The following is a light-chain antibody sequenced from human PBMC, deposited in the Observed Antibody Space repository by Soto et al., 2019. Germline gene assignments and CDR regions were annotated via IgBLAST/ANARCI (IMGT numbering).Light chain of an antibody. CDR2: AAS. J-gene: IGKJ1*01. Sequence: IQLTQSPSSLSASVGDTVTITCRASQTVSRYLNWYQQKSGTAPKLLIYAASTLHTGVPSRFSGSRSGTEFTLTISSLQPEDFASYYCLQDYGDSWTFGQGTKVDIK. CDR3: LQDYGDSWT. CDR1: QTVSRY. V-gene: IGKV1-6*01.